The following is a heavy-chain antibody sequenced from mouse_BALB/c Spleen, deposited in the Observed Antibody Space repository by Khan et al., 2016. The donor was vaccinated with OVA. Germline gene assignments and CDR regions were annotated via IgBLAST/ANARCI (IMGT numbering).Heavy chain of an antibody. CDR2: ISTGGRKL. V-gene: IGHV5-9-3*01. Sequence: EVQLVESGGGLVKPGGSLKLSCAASGLTFSSSAMSWVHQTPEKRLEWVATISTGGRKLYYADSVKGRFTISRDNAKNTLSLQMSSLRSEDTAMYYGAGSITPVVAFYYWGQGTTLTVSS. D-gene: IGHD1-1*01. CDR1: GLTFSSSA. CDR3: AGSITPVVAFYY. J-gene: IGHJ2*01.